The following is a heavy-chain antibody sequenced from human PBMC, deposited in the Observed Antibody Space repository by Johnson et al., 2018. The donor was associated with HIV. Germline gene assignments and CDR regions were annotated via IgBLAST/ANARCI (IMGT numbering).Heavy chain of an antibody. Sequence: QVQLVESGGGLVQPGGSLRLSCAASGFTFSSYGMHWVRQAPGKGLEWVAVISYDGSNKYYADSVKGRFTISRDNSKNTLYLQMNSLRAEDTAVYYCMKGWRLLWPTGDGAFDMWGQGTMVIVSS. CDR1: GFTFSSYG. D-gene: IGHD3-16*01. CDR2: ISYDGSNK. V-gene: IGHV3-30*19. CDR3: MKGWRLLWPTGDGAFDM. J-gene: IGHJ3*02.